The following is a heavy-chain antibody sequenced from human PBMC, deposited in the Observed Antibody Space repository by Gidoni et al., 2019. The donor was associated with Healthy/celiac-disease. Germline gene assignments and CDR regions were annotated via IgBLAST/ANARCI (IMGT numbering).Heavy chain of an antibody. J-gene: IGHJ5*02. V-gene: IGHV3-23*01. CDR2: ISGSGGRT. CDR1: GFTFSSSA. CDR3: AKDRNVVVVAATWWFDP. D-gene: IGHD2-15*01. Sequence: EVQLLESGGGLVQPGGSLRLSCAASGFTFSSSAMSWVRQAPGKGLELVSAISGSGGRTYYADSVKGRFTISRDNSKNTLYLQLNSLRAEDTAVYYCAKDRNVVVVAATWWFDPWGQGTLVTVSS.